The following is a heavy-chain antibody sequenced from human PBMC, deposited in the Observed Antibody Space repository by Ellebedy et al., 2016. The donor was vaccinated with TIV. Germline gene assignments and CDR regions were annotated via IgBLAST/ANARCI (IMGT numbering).Heavy chain of an antibody. V-gene: IGHV3-33*01. CDR3: ARDGGSMVRGVPFDY. CDR1: GFTFSSYG. J-gene: IGHJ4*02. CDR2: IWYDGSNK. Sequence: GESLKISCAASGFTFSSYGVHWVRQAPGKGLEWVAVIWYDGSNKYYADSVKGRFTISRDNSKSTLYLQMNSLRAEDTAVYYCARDGGSMVRGVPFDYWGQGTLVTVSS. D-gene: IGHD3-10*01.